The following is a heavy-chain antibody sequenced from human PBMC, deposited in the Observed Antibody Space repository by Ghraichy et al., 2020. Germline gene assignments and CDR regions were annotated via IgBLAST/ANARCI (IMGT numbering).Heavy chain of an antibody. D-gene: IGHD2-21*01. J-gene: IGHJ3*01. Sequence: SCAPSGFIFSDYYMSWIRQAPGKGPEWISYIGIHGTTTYYADSVKGRFTISRDNTENSLSLQMNSLRAEDTAVYYCARGYSRRVSHDLWGQGTMVTVSS. CDR1: GFIFSDYY. V-gene: IGHV3-11*01. CDR3: ARGYSRRVSHDL. CDR2: IGIHGTTT.